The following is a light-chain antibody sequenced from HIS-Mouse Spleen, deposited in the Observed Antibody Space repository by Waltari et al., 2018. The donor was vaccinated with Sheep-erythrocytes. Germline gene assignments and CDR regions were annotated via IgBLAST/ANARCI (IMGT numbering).Light chain of an antibody. CDR3: QAWDSSTAWV. CDR1: KLGDKY. J-gene: IGLJ2*01. CDR2: KDS. V-gene: IGLV3-1*01. Sequence: SYELTQPPSVSVSPGQTASITCSGDKLGDKYACWYHQKPGQSTVLVIYKDSKRPSGIPERFSGSNPGNTATLTISGTQAMDEADYYCQAWDSSTAWVFGGGTKLTVL.